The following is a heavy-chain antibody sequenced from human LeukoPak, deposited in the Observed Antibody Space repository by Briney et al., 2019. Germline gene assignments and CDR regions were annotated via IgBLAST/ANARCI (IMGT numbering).Heavy chain of an antibody. CDR2: ISAYNGNT. J-gene: IGHJ5*02. CDR3: ARDAYGSGSYYNWFDP. V-gene: IGHV1-18*01. CDR1: GYTFTSYG. Sequence: ASVKVSYKASGYTFTSYGISWVRQAPGQGLEWMGWISAYNGNTNYAQKFQGRVTMTTDTSRSTVYMEVRSLRSDDTAVYYCARDAYGSGSYYNWFDPWGQGTLVTVSS. D-gene: IGHD3-10*01.